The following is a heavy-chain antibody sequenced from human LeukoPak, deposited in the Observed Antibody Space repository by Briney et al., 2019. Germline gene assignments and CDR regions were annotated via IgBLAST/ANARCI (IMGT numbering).Heavy chain of an antibody. CDR1: GFTFSNAW. D-gene: IGHD6-19*01. Sequence: PGGSLRLSCAASGFTFSNAWMSWVRQAPGKGLEWVSAISGSDGGTYYADSVKGRFTISRDNSKNTLYLQMNSLRAEDTAVYYCAKVGVSGWYYFDYWGQGTLVTVSS. CDR3: AKVGVSGWYYFDY. J-gene: IGHJ4*02. CDR2: ISGSDGGT. V-gene: IGHV3-23*01.